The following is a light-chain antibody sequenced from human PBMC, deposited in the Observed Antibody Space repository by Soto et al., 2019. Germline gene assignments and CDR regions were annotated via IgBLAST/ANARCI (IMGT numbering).Light chain of an antibody. CDR1: SGHSSYA. CDR3: QSWGTGIGWV. CDR2: LNSDGSH. J-gene: IGLJ3*02. Sequence: QPVLTQSPSASASLGASVKLTCTLNSGHSSYAIAWHQQQPEKGPRYLMILNSDGSHSKGDGIPDRFSGSSSGAERYLTISSLQSEDEADYYCQSWGTGIGWVFGGGTKLTVL. V-gene: IGLV4-69*01.